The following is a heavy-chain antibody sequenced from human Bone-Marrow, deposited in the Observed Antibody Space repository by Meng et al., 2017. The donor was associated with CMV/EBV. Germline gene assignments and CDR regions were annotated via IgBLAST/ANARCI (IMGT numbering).Heavy chain of an antibody. V-gene: IGHV1-8*01. J-gene: IGHJ6*02. CDR2: MNPNTGNT. CDR1: GYTFTSYD. CDR3: ARGKYYYYYYGMDV. Sequence: SLNVYCKASGYTFTSYDINWVRQATGQGREWMGWMNPNTGNTGYAQKLQGRLTMTRNTSMSTAYMVLSSLRSEDTVVYYCARGKYYYYYYGMDVWDQGTTVTVSS.